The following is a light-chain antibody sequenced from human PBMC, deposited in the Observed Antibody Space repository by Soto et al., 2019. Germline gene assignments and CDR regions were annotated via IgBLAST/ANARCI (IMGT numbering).Light chain of an antibody. V-gene: IGKV3-20*01. CDR1: QSVSSSY. CDR3: QQYGSSPLLT. J-gene: IGKJ4*01. Sequence: ELVLTQSPGTLSLSPGERATLSCRASQSVSSSYLAWYQPTPGQAPSLXXYGASSRATGIPDRFSGSGSGTDFTLTISRLEPEDFAVYDCQQYGSSPLLTFGGGTQVDIK. CDR2: GAS.